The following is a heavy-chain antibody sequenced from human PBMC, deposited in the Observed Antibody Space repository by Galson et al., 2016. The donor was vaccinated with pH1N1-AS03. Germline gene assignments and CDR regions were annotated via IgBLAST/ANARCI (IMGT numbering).Heavy chain of an antibody. Sequence: TLSLTCTVSGGSIRSGTYSWNWIRQPAGKGLEWIGRIYTRGSPNYNPSLKSRVTISLDTSKNQFSLKLSSVTAADTAVYYCARWGLELPLDYWGQGTLVTVSS. D-gene: IGHD2-21*01. J-gene: IGHJ4*02. CDR3: ARWGLELPLDY. CDR2: IYTRGSP. V-gene: IGHV4-61*02. CDR1: GGSIRSGTYS.